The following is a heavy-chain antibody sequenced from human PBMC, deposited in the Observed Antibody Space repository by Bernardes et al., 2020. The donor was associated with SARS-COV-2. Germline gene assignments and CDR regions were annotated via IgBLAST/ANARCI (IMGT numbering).Heavy chain of an antibody. J-gene: IGHJ4*02. CDR2: ISSDGSHK. V-gene: IGHV3-30*04. Sequence: GGSLRLSCAESGFTFIKYDLHWVRQAPGKGLEWVAVISSDGSHKNYADSVKGRFTISRDTSKNTLYLQMNSLRPEDTAVYYCARDFAFGDDYWGQGTLVTVSS. CDR3: ARDFAFGDDY. CDR1: GFTFIKYD. D-gene: IGHD2-21*01.